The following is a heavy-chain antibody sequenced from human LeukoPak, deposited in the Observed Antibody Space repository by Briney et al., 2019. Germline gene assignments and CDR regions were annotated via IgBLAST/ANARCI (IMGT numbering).Heavy chain of an antibody. J-gene: IGHJ6*02. Sequence: GGSLRLSCAASGFTFSSYGMHWVRQAPGKGLEWVAVIWYDGSNKYYADSVKGRFTISRDNSKNTLYLQMNSLRAEDTAVYYCAREYSSSSWFNYHYGMDVWGQGTTVTVSS. CDR2: IWYDGSNK. V-gene: IGHV3-33*01. D-gene: IGHD6-6*01. CDR3: AREYSSSSWFNYHYGMDV. CDR1: GFTFSSYG.